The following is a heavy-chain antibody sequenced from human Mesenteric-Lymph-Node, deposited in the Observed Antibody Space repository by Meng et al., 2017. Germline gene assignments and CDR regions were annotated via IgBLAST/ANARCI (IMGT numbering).Heavy chain of an antibody. CDR1: GFTFSSYS. CDR3: ARLVVPAAIYWFDP. V-gene: IGHV3-21*01. CDR2: ISSSSSYI. Sequence: GGSLRLSCAASGFTFSSYSMNWVRQAPGKGLEWVSSISSSSSYIYYADSVKGRFTISRDNAKNSLYLQMNSLRAEDTAVYYCARLVVPAAIYWFDPWGQGTLVTVSS. J-gene: IGHJ5*02. D-gene: IGHD2-2*02.